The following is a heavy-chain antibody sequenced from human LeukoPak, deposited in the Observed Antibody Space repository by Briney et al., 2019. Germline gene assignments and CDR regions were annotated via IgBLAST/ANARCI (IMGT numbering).Heavy chain of an antibody. J-gene: IGHJ4*02. CDR3: AKVYFDSGWVDY. CDR1: GFTFSSYA. CDR2: ISGSGGST. D-gene: IGHD6-19*01. Sequence: GASLRLSCAASGFTFSSYAMSWVRQAPGKGLEWVSAISGSGGSTYYADSVKGRFTIPRDNSKNTLYLQMNSLRAEDTAVYYCAKVYFDSGWVDYWGQGTLVTVSS. V-gene: IGHV3-23*01.